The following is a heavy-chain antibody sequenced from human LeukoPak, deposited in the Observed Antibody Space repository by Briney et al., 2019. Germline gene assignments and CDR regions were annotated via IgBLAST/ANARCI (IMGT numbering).Heavy chain of an antibody. D-gene: IGHD3-16*01. CDR2: ISYDGSSQ. Sequence: GRSLRLSCAASGFTFSSYAMHWVRQAPGKGLEWVAVISYDGSSQYYADSVKGRFTISRDNAKNSLYLQMNSLRAEDTAVYYCARDLLGGGLFDYWGQGTLVTVSS. J-gene: IGHJ4*02. CDR1: GFTFSSYA. CDR3: ARDLLGGGLFDY. V-gene: IGHV3-30*04.